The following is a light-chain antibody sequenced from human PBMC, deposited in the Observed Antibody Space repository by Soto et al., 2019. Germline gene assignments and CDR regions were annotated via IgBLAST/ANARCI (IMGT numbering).Light chain of an antibody. J-gene: IGKJ4*01. CDR3: QQRSSWPLT. Sequence: EIVLTQSPATLSLSPGERATLSCRASQSVRSYLAWYEQKPGQAPRLLIYDASNRATGIPARFSGSGSGTDLTLTISSLEPEDFAVYYCQQRSSWPLTLGGGTKVEIK. CDR2: DAS. CDR1: QSVRSY. V-gene: IGKV3-11*01.